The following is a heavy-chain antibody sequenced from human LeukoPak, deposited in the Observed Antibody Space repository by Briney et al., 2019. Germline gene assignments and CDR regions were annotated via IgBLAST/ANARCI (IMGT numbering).Heavy chain of an antibody. V-gene: IGHV3-21*01. J-gene: IGHJ4*02. CDR3: ARGHTAVTRHFDF. CDR2: ISSGCSAI. D-gene: IGHD4-17*01. CDR1: GFTFTTYS. Sequence: PGGSLRLSREASGFTFTTYSMTWVRQAPGKGLEWVSIISSGCSAIFSADALKGRFTISRDDAKNLLYLDMNSLRAEDTAVYYCARGHTAVTRHFDFWGQGTLVTVSS.